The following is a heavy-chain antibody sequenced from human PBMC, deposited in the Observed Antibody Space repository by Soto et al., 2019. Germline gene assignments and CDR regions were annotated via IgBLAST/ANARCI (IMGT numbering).Heavy chain of an antibody. CDR1: GYTFTSYA. CDR3: ARAPLPNYYDSSGYYFY. CDR2: INAGNGNT. Sequence: ASVKVSCKASGYTFTSYAMHWVRQAPGQRLEWMGWINAGNGNTKYSQKFQGRVTITRDTSASTAYMELSSLRSEDTAVYYCARAPLPNYYDSSGYYFYWGQGTLVTVSS. D-gene: IGHD3-22*01. V-gene: IGHV1-3*01. J-gene: IGHJ4*02.